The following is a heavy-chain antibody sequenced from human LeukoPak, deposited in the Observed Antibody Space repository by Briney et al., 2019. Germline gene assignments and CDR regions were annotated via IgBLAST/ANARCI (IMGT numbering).Heavy chain of an antibody. Sequence: GGSLRLSCAASGFTFSSYSMNWVRQAPGKGLEWVSSISSSSSYIYYADSVTGRFTISRDNAKNSLYLQMNSLRAEDTAVYHCARRSGYDYYFDYWGQGTLVTVSS. D-gene: IGHD5-12*01. CDR2: ISSSSSYI. V-gene: IGHV3-21*01. J-gene: IGHJ4*02. CDR1: GFTFSSYS. CDR3: ARRSGYDYYFDY.